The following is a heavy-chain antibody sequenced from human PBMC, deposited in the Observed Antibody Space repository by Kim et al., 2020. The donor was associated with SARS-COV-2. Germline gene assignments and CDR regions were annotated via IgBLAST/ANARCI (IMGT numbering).Heavy chain of an antibody. CDR3: TRGSLYYYYGMDV. J-gene: IGHJ6*02. Sequence: SAASVKGRFPISRDDSKNTAYRQMNSLKTEDTAVYYCTRGSLYYYYGMDVWGQGTTVTVSS. D-gene: IGHD3-10*01. V-gene: IGHV3-73*01.